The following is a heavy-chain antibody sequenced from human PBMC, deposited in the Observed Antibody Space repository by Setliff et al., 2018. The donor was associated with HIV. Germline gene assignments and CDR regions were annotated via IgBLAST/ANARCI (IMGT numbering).Heavy chain of an antibody. V-gene: IGHV4-38-2*01. CDR1: GYSISSGYY. CDR3: ARARYIVIRGDAGMDV. CDR2: IFHSGGI. D-gene: IGHD3-10*01. J-gene: IGHJ6*02. Sequence: SETLSLTCAVSGYSISSGYYWGWIRQPPGKGLEWVGSIFHSGGIYYNPSLKSRVTISGDTSKNKLSLKLTSVTAADTAVYYCARARYIVIRGDAGMDVWGPGTTVTVSS.